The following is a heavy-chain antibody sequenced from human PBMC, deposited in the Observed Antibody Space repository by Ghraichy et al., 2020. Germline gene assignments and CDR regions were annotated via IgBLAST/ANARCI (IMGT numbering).Heavy chain of an antibody. CDR1: GFTFSAYG. V-gene: IGHV3-30*03. CDR2: VSHDGTNR. J-gene: IGHJ4*02. D-gene: IGHD3-3*01. Sequence: GALRLSCAGSGFTFSAYGMYWVRQAPGKGLEWVGVVSHDGTNRYADSVKGRFTISRDNSKNTLYLQMNSLRPEDTSVYYCARAIYPSGVVLSFDFWGQGTLVTVSS. CDR3: ARAIYPSGVVLSFDF.